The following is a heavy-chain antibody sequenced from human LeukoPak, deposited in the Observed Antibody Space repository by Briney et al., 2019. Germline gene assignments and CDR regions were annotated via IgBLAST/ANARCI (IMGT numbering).Heavy chain of an antibody. J-gene: IGHJ4*02. V-gene: IGHV1-2*02. CDR3: ARARWELRGVFLDY. CDR1: GYTFTGYY. D-gene: IGHD1-26*01. CDR2: INPNSGGT. Sequence: ASVKVSCKASGYTFTGYYMHWVRQAPGQGLEWMGWINPNSGGTNYAQKLQGRVTMTTDTSTSTAYMELSRLRSDDTAVYYCARARWELRGVFLDYWGQGTLVTVSS.